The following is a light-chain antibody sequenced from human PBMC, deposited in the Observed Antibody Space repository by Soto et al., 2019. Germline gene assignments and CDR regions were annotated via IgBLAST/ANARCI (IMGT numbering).Light chain of an antibody. CDR2: VNN. CDR3: QSYDNTVV. CDR1: SSNIGAGYD. J-gene: IGLJ2*01. Sequence: QSVLTQPPSVSGAPGQRVTITCTGSSSNIGAGYDVHWYQQLPGTAPKLIIYVNNNRPSGVPDRFSGSKSGTSASLAITGLQAEDEADYYCQSYDNTVVFGGGTKLTVL. V-gene: IGLV1-40*01.